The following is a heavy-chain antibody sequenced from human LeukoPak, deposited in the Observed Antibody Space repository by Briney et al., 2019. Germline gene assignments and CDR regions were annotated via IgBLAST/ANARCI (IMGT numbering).Heavy chain of an antibody. CDR1: GGSISSSNW. CDR3: ARVRGDYGDYVDAFDI. D-gene: IGHD4-17*01. V-gene: IGHV4-4*02. CDR2: IYHSGST. Sequence: PSETLSLTCAVSGGSISSSNWWSWVRQPPGKGLEWIGEIYHSGSTNYNPSLKSRVTISVDKSKNQFSLKLSSVTAADTAVYYCARVRGDYGDYVDAFDIWGQGTMVTVSS. J-gene: IGHJ3*02.